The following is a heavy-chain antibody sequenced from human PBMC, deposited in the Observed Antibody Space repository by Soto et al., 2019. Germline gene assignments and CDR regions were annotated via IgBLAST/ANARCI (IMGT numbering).Heavy chain of an antibody. CDR1: GDPITSYF. D-gene: IGHD3-10*01. J-gene: IGHJ4*02. V-gene: IGHV4-4*07. CDR2: MFPGGTT. CDR3: ARTLSGFTYGSRQFYFDY. Sequence: SETLSLTCTVSGDPITSYFWSWIRQPAGKGLEWIGHMFPGGTTSHNSSLKSRVSMSIDTSKNQFSLTLTSVTAADTAVYYCARTLSGFTYGSRQFYFDYWGQGTLVTVSS.